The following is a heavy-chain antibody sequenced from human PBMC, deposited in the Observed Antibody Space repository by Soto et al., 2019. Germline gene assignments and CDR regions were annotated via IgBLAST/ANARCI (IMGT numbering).Heavy chain of an antibody. Sequence: QVQLVQSGAEVKEPGDSVRVSCEASGYTFTAYYIHWVRQAPGQGLEWMGWINTKFGDTTYAQDFQGRVSMTRDMSISTVYLELSRLTPDYTAIYYCARNMDYYSGPGSGNGHGFWGQGTTVTVFS. V-gene: IGHV1-2*02. CDR1: GYTFTAYY. J-gene: IGHJ6*02. CDR2: INTKFGDT. CDR3: ARNMDYYSGPGSGNGHGF. D-gene: IGHD3-10*01.